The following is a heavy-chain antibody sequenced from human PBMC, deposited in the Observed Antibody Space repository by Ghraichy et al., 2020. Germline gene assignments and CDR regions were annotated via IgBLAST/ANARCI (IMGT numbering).Heavy chain of an antibody. CDR1: GGSFSGYY. CDR3: ARGRARTGYTFDY. D-gene: IGHD6-13*01. J-gene: IGHJ4*02. Sequence: SETLSLTCAVYGGSFSGYYWSWIRQPPGKGLEWIGEINHSGSTNYNPSLKSRVTISVDTSKNQFSLKLSSVTAADTAVYYCARGRARTGYTFDYWGQGTLVTVSS. V-gene: IGHV4-34*01. CDR2: INHSGST.